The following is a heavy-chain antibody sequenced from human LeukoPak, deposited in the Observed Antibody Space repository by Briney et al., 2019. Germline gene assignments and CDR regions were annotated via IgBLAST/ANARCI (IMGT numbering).Heavy chain of an antibody. V-gene: IGHV4-34*01. Sequence: SETLSLTCAVYGGSFSGYYWSWIRQPPGKGLEWIGEINHSGSTNYNPSLKSRVTISVDTSKNQFSLKLSSVTAADTAVYYCARELLGYCSSTSCYSFDYWGQGTLVTVSS. CDR2: INHSGST. J-gene: IGHJ4*02. CDR3: ARELLGYCSSTSCYSFDY. CDR1: GGSFSGYY. D-gene: IGHD2-2*02.